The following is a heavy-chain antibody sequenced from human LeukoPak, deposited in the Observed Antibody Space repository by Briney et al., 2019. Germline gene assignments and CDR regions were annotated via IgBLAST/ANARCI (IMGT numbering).Heavy chain of an antibody. CDR1: GFTFRSYA. D-gene: IGHD3-9*01. CDR3: AKMYRLGHDY. V-gene: IGHV3-30*02. CDR2: IRYDGSNN. J-gene: IGHJ4*02. Sequence: GGSLRLSCAASGFTFRSYAMHGGRQAPGKGLEWVSFIRYDGSNNYYADSVKGRFTISRDNSKNTLYLQMNSLRAEDTAVYYCAKMYRLGHDYWGQGTLVTVSS.